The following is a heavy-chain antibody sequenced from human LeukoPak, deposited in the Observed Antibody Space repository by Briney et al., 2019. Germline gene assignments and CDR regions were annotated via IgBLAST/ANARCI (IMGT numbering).Heavy chain of an antibody. CDR3: ARGRGWLQSTPFDY. CDR2: IYYSGST. D-gene: IGHD5-24*01. CDR1: GGSISSYY. V-gene: IGHV4-59*01. J-gene: IGHJ4*02. Sequence: SETLSLTCTVSGGSISSYYWSWIRQPPGKGLEWIGYIYYSGSTNYNPSLKRRVTISVDTSKNQFSLKLSSVTAADTAVYYCARGRGWLQSTPFDYWGQGTLVTVSS.